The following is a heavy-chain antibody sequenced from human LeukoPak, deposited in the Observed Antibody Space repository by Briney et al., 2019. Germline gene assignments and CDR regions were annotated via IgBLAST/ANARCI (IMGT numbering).Heavy chain of an antibody. V-gene: IGHV4-31*03. CDR2: IYYSGGT. J-gene: IGHJ3*02. Sequence: SQTLSLTCTVSGGSISSGGYYWSWIRQHPGRGLEWIAYIYYSGGTYYNPSLKSRVTISVDTSKNQFSLKLSSVTAADTAVYYCARFRKNYYDTSGSLTFDIWGQGTMVTVSS. D-gene: IGHD3-22*01. CDR1: GGSISSGGYY. CDR3: ARFRKNYYDTSGSLTFDI.